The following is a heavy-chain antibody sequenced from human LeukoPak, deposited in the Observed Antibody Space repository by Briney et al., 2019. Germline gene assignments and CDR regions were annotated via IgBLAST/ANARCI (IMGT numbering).Heavy chain of an antibody. CDR3: ARDRVAYCGGDCYSEWFYP. Sequence: APVKVSCKASGYTFTSYGISWVRQAPGQGLEWMGWISAYNGNTNYAQKLQGRVTMTTDTSTSTAYMELRSLRSDDTAVYYCARDRVAYCGGDCYSEWFYPWGQGALVTVSS. D-gene: IGHD2-21*02. CDR2: ISAYNGNT. J-gene: IGHJ5*02. CDR1: GYTFTSYG. V-gene: IGHV1-18*01.